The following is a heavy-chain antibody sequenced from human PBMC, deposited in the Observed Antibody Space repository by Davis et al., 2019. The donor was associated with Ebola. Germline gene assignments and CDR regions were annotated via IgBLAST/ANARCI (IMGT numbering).Heavy chain of an antibody. Sequence: AASVKVSCKASGGTFSSYAISWVRQAPGQGLEWMGGINPIFGTANYAQKFQGRVTITADESTSTAYMELSSLRSEDTAVYYCTRDLYCSSTSCSEVVDVWGQGTTVTVSS. CDR3: TRDLYCSSTSCSEVVDV. J-gene: IGHJ6*02. CDR2: INPIFGTA. CDR1: GGTFSSYA. D-gene: IGHD2-2*01. V-gene: IGHV1-69*13.